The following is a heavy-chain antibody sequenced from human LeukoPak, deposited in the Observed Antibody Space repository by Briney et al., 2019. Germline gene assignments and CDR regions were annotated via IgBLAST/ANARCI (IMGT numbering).Heavy chain of an antibody. CDR1: GVTFDDYA. V-gene: IGHV3-9*01. CDR3: AIEGVVVPAPRNYYYYYMDV. J-gene: IGHJ6*03. CDR2: ISWNSGSI. D-gene: IGHD2-2*01. Sequence: GGSLRLSCAASGVTFDDYAMHWVRQAPGKGLEWVSGISWNSGSIGYADSVKGRFTISRDNAKNSLYLQMNSLRAEDTALYYCAIEGVVVPAPRNYYYYYMDVWGKGTTVTVSS.